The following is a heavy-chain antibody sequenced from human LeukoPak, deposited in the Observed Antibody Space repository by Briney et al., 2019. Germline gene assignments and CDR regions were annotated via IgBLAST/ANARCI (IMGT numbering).Heavy chain of an antibody. CDR2: ISSGSTYI. Sequence: KPGGSLRLSCAASEFTFSTYSMNWVRQAPGKGLEWVSSISSGSTYIYYADSVKGRVTISRDNAKNSLYLQMNSLRAEDTALYYCAKAMGYCSGGSCYGYYYYYMDVWGKGTTVTISS. V-gene: IGHV3-21*04. CDR3: AKAMGYCSGGSCYGYYYYYMDV. CDR1: EFTFSTYS. D-gene: IGHD2-15*01. J-gene: IGHJ6*03.